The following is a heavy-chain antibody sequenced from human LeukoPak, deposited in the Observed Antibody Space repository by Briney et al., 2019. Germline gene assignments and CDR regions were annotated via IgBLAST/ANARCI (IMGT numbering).Heavy chain of an antibody. CDR1: GFTFDDYG. Sequence: GGPLRLSCAASGFTFDDYGMSWVRQAPGKGLEWVSGINWNGGSTGYADSVKGRFTISRDNAKNSLYLRMNSLRAEDTALYYCARGYCSSTSCYFDYWGQGTLVTVSS. CDR3: ARGYCSSTSCYFDY. J-gene: IGHJ4*02. D-gene: IGHD2-2*01. CDR2: INWNGGST. V-gene: IGHV3-20*04.